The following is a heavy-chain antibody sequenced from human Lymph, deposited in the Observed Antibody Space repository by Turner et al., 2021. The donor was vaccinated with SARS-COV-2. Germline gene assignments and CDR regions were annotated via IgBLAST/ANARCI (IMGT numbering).Heavy chain of an antibody. CDR3: ARHNGGRLDY. V-gene: IGHV3-30-3*01. CDR1: GFTFSTYT. Sequence: QVQLVESGGGVVQPGRSLRLSCAASGFTFSTYTMHWVRQAPGKGLEWVALISYDGSNKDYADSVKGRFTISRDNSKNTLYLQMNSLRAEDTAVYYCARHNGGRLDYWGQGTLVTVSS. D-gene: IGHD3-16*01. J-gene: IGHJ4*02. CDR2: ISYDGSNK.